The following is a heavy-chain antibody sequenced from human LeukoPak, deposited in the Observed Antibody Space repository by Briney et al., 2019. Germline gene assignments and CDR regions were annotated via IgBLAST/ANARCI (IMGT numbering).Heavy chain of an antibody. Sequence: GGSLRLSCSASGFTFSSYAMHWVRQAPGKGLEYVSAISSNGVSTYYADSVKGRFTISRDNSKNTLYLQMSSLRAEDTAVYYCVKEAGMVRGVIITKAYYFDYWGQGTLVTVPP. CDR2: ISSNGVST. V-gene: IGHV3-64D*09. CDR3: VKEAGMVRGVIITKAYYFDY. CDR1: GFTFSSYA. J-gene: IGHJ4*02. D-gene: IGHD3-10*01.